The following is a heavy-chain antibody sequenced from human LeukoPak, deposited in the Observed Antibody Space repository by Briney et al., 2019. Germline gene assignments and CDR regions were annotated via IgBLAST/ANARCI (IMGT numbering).Heavy chain of an antibody. CDR2: IYYSGST. CDR3: ARSQTYYYDSSGYHLYDY. V-gene: IGHV4-59*01. J-gene: IGHJ4*02. D-gene: IGHD3-22*01. Sequence: PSETLSLTCTVSGGSISSYYWSWIRQPPGKGLEWIGYIYYSGSTNYNPSLKSRVTISVDTSKNQFSLKLSSVTAADTAVYYCARSQTYYYDSSGYHLYDYWGQGTLVTVSS. CDR1: GGSISSYY.